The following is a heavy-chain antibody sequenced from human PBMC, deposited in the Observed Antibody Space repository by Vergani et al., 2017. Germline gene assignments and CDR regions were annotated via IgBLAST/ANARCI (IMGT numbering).Heavy chain of an antibody. V-gene: IGHV4-39*01. Sequence: QLQLQESGPGLVKPSETLSLTCTVSGGSLSSSSYYWGCIRQPPGKGLEWIGSIYYSGSTYYNPSLKSRVTISVDTSKNQFSLKLSSVTAADTAVYYCARHAYSSSWYAFDIWGQGTMVTVSS. CDR2: IYYSGST. CDR3: ARHAYSSSWYAFDI. CDR1: GGSLSSSSYY. J-gene: IGHJ3*02. D-gene: IGHD6-13*01.